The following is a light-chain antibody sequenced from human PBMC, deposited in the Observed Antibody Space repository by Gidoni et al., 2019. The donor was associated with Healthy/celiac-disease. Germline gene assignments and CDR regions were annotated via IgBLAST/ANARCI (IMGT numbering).Light chain of an antibody. V-gene: IGKV1-33*01. Sequence: IQMTQYPSSLSPSVGDRVTITCQASQDISNYLNWYQQKPGNAPKLLIYDASNLETGVPARFSGSGSGTDFTLTISSLQPEDIATYYCQQHGNRLRTFGQGTRLEIK. CDR1: QDISNY. J-gene: IGKJ5*01. CDR3: QQHGNRLRT. CDR2: DAS.